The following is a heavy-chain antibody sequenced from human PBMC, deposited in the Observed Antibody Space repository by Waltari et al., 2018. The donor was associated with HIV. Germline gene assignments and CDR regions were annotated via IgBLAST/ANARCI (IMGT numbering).Heavy chain of an antibody. CDR3: ARAEFYYDSSGYDKGFDY. CDR2: INHSGST. D-gene: IGHD3-22*01. Sequence: QVQLQQWGAGLLKPSETLSLTCAVYGGSFRGYYWRRIRQHPGKGLEWIGEINHSGSTNYNPSLKSRVTISVDTSKNQFSLKLSSVTAADTAVYYCARAEFYYDSSGYDKGFDYWGQGTLVTVSS. V-gene: IGHV4-34*01. CDR1: GGSFRGYY. J-gene: IGHJ4*02.